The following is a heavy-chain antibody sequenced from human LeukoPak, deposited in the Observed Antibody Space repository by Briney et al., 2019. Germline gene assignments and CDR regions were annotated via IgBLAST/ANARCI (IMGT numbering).Heavy chain of an antibody. J-gene: IGHJ4*02. D-gene: IGHD3-10*01. CDR2: MNPNSGNT. V-gene: IGHV1-8*03. CDR1: GYTFTSYD. Sequence: ASVKVSCKASGYTFTSYDINLVRQATGQGLEWMGWMNPNSGNTGYAQKFQGRVTITRNTSISTAYMELSSLRSEYTAVYYCARVIRGVTSNWGQGTLVTVSS. CDR3: ARVIRGVTSN.